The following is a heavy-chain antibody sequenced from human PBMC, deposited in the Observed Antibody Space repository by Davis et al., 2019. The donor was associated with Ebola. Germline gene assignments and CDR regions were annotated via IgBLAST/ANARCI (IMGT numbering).Heavy chain of an antibody. CDR2: IYWDNDK. J-gene: IGHJ4*02. D-gene: IGHD3/OR15-3a*01. CDR3: VNRLYLMTDWRFGYFDY. Sequence: SGPTLVKPTQTLTLTCTFSGFSLATRGVAVGWIRQPPGKALEWLALIYWDNDKFYNPSLKTRLTIAKDTSKNQVVLTVTNTDPLDTATYYCVNRLYLMTDWRFGYFDYWGQGTLVTVSS. V-gene: IGHV2-5*02. CDR1: GFSLATRGVA.